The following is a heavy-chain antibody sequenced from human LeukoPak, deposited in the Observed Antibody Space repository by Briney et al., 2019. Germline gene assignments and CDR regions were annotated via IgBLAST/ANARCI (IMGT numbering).Heavy chain of an antibody. V-gene: IGHV3-30*02. Sequence: PGGSLRLSCAASGFTFSSYGMHWVRQAPGKGLEWVAFIRYDGSNKYYADSVKGRFTISRDNSKNTLYLQMNSLRAEDTAVYYCAKDTKLERRRGSDYWGQGTLVTVSS. CDR3: AKDTKLERRRGSDY. CDR1: GFTFSSYG. CDR2: IRYDGSNK. D-gene: IGHD1-1*01. J-gene: IGHJ4*02.